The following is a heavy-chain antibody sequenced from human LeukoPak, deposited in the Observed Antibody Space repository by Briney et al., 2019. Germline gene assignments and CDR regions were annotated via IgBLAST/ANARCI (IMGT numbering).Heavy chain of an antibody. CDR3: ARDRGEYYFDY. V-gene: IGHV3-48*01. CDR1: EFTFSIYR. Sequence: GGSLRLSCAASEFTFSIYRMNWVRQAPGEGLEWVSYISSSSDTIYYADSVRGRFTISRDNAKNSLYLQMNSLRAEDTAVYYCARDRGEYYFDYWGQGTLVTVSS. J-gene: IGHJ4*02. CDR2: ISSSSDTI. D-gene: IGHD7-27*01.